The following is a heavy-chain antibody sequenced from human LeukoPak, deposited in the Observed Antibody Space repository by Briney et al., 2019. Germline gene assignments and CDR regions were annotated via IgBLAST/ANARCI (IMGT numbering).Heavy chain of an antibody. D-gene: IGHD6-13*01. V-gene: IGHV4-30-4*01. CDR1: GGSITGGDLH. J-gene: IGHJ6*02. CDR3: ARARADFHYGMDV. Sequence: SETLSLTCIVSGGSITGGDLHWSWIRQPPGKGLEWIGYIYFSGSTYYNPSLKSRATISVDTSKNQFSLKLSSLIAADTAVYYCARARADFHYGMDVWGPGTTVYVS. CDR2: IYFSGST.